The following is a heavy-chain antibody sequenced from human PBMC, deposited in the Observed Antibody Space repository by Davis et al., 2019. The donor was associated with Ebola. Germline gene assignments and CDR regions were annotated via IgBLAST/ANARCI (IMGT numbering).Heavy chain of an antibody. CDR3: ARDNYYDSSGRIDY. J-gene: IGHJ4*02. V-gene: IGHV3-7*01. CDR2: IKQDGSEK. Sequence: PGGSLRLSCAASGFTFSSYWMSWVRQAPGKGLEWVANIKQDGSEKYYVDSVKGRFTISRDNAKNSLYLQMNSLRAEDTAVYYCARDNYYDSSGRIDYWGQGTLVTVSS. D-gene: IGHD3-22*01. CDR1: GFTFSSYW.